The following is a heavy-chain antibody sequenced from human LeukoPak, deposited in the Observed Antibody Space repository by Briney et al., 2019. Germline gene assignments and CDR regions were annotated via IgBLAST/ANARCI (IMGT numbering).Heavy chain of an antibody. J-gene: IGHJ4*02. D-gene: IGHD3-22*01. CDR1: GYTFTSYG. CDR2: ISAYTGNT. Sequence: ASVKVSCKASGYTFTSYGISWVRQAPGQGLEWMGRISAYTGNTNYAQKLQGRVTMTADTSTSTAYMELRSLRSDDTAVYYCARGEIDSSGYYFDYWGQGTLVTVSS. CDR3: ARGEIDSSGYYFDY. V-gene: IGHV1-18*01.